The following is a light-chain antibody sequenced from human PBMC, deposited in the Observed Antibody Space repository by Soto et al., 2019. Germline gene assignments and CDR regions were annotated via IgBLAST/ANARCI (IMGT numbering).Light chain of an antibody. CDR1: QSLVHDNGNTY. J-gene: IGKJ2*01. CDR3: LQASQFPYT. Sequence: DVVMTQTPLSSPVTLGQPASISCRSSQSLVHDNGNTYLSWLHQRPGQPPRLLIYHISTRWSGVPDRFSGRGAGTDFTLEISSVQPEDVGIYYCLQASQFPYTVGPGTKLEIK. V-gene: IGKV2-24*01. CDR2: HIS.